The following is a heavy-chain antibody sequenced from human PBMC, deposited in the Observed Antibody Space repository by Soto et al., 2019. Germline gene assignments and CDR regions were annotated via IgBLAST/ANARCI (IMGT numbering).Heavy chain of an antibody. J-gene: IGHJ2*01. D-gene: IGHD5-18*01. CDR3: VRGDTALSYWYFDL. CDR1: GYSFTSHW. CDR2: IDPSDSYT. Sequence: GESLKISCKGSGYSFTSHWISWVRQMPGKGLEWMGRIDPSDSYTSYSPSFQGHVTISADKSISTVYLQWSSLKASDTATYYCVRGDTALSYWYFDLWGRGTLVTVS. V-gene: IGHV5-10-1*01.